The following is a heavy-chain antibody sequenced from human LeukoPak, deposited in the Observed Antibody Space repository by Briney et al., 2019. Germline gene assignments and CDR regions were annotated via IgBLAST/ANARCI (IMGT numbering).Heavy chain of an antibody. CDR3: ARAGQNWXXXXXSXXXLV. D-gene: IGHD1-1*01. V-gene: IGHV1-69*13. CDR2: IIPIFGTA. CDR1: GGTFSSYA. Sequence: ASVKVSCKASGGTFSSYAISWVRQAPGQGLEWMGGIIPIFGTANYAQKFQGRVTITADESTSTAYMELSSLRSEDTAVYYCARAGQNWXXXXXSXXXLVXGXGXLVTVSX. J-gene: IGHJ4*02.